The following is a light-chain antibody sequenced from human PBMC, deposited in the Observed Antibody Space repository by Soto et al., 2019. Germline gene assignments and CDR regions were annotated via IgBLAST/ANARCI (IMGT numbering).Light chain of an antibody. J-gene: IGLJ3*02. CDR3: QVWDSSSDQEV. Sequence: SYDLTQPPSVSVAPGKTARITCGGNNIGSKSVHWYQQKPGQAPVLVIYYDSDRPSGIPERFSGSNSGNTATLTISRVEAGDEADYYCQVWDSSSDQEVFGGGTKLTVL. CDR2: YDS. V-gene: IGLV3-21*04. CDR1: NIGSKS.